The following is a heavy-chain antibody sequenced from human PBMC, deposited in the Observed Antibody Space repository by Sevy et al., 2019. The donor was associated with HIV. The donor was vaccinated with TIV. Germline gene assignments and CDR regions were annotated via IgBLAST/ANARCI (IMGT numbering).Heavy chain of an antibody. Sequence: GGSLRLSCAASGFTFSSYSMNWVRQAPGKGLEWVSSISSSSSYIYYADSVKGRFTISRDNAKNSLYLQMNSLRAEDTAVYYSASPITYYYDSSGYEYAFDIWGQGTMVTVSS. V-gene: IGHV3-21*01. J-gene: IGHJ3*02. CDR3: ASPITYYYDSSGYEYAFDI. CDR2: ISSSSSYI. CDR1: GFTFSSYS. D-gene: IGHD3-22*01.